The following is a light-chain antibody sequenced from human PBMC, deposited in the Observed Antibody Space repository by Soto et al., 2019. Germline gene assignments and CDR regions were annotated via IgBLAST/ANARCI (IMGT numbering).Light chain of an antibody. J-gene: IGKJ2*01. V-gene: IGKV2-24*01. Sequence: DIVMTQTPLSSLVTLGQPASISCRSRQSLVHRDGNSYLLWLQQRPGQPPRLLIYKVSNRCSGGPDRLSGSGAGPDFTLKISRVEPEDVGVYYRMQIAQFPYTFRQGTKLQIK. CDR1: QSLVHRDGNSY. CDR3: MQIAQFPYT. CDR2: KVS.